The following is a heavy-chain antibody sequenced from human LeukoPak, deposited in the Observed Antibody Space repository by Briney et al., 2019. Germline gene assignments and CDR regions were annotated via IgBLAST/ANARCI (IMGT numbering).Heavy chain of an antibody. D-gene: IGHD3-9*01. CDR2: ISGSGGNI. CDR1: GFTFSNYA. V-gene: IGHV3-23*01. J-gene: IGHJ4*02. Sequence: HPGGSLRLSCAASGFTFSNYAMSWVRQAPGKGLQWVSAISGSGGNIYFADSVKGRFTISRDNSKNTLYLQMNSLRVEDTAKYYCAKVHDILTGYIYWGQGTLVTVSS. CDR3: AKVHDILTGYIY.